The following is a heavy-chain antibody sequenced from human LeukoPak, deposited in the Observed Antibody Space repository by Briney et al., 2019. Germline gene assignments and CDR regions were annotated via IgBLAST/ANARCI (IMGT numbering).Heavy chain of an antibody. CDR2: INPNSGGT. CDR1: GYTFTHYY. D-gene: IGHD3-10*01. CDR3: ARVYGDHYGSGVIDY. Sequence: ASVSVSCMASGYTFTHYYMHGVRQAPGRGLDWMGWINPNSGGTNIAQRFQGRVIMTRDTSLSTGYMEMSRLRYDDTAVYYCARVYGDHYGSGVIDYWGQGKLVTISS. V-gene: IGHV1-2*02. J-gene: IGHJ4*02.